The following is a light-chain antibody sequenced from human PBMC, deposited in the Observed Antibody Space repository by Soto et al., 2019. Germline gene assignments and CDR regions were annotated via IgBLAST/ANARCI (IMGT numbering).Light chain of an antibody. CDR2: LEGGGKY. V-gene: IGLV4-60*02. CDR3: ETWDSSLGV. Sequence: QLVLTQSSSASASLGSSVKLTCTLSSGHSHYIIAWHQQQPGKAPRYLMKLEGGGKYTKGSGVPDRFSGSSSGADRYLTMSNLQFEDEADYYCETWDSSLGVFGGGTELTVL. J-gene: IGLJ3*02. CDR1: SGHSHYI.